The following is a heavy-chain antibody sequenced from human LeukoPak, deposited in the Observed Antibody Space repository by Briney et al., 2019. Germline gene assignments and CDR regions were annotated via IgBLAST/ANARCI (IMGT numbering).Heavy chain of an antibody. Sequence: ASVKVSCKASGYTFTGYYMHWVRQAPGQGLEWMGWINPNSGGTNYAQKFQGRVTMTRDTSISTAYMELSRLRSDDTAVYYCARYCSSTSCRDTFDYWGQGTLVTVSS. CDR3: ARYCSSTSCRDTFDY. CDR2: INPNSGGT. D-gene: IGHD2-2*01. V-gene: IGHV1-2*02. J-gene: IGHJ4*02. CDR1: GYTFTGYY.